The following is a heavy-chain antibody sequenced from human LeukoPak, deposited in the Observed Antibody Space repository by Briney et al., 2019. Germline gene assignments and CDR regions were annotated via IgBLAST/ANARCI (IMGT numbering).Heavy chain of an antibody. V-gene: IGHV4-61*02. CDR2: IYTSGST. D-gene: IGHD3-10*01. CDR3: ARSPRGIWIGELKFFDP. CDR1: GGSISSGSYY. J-gene: IGHJ5*02. Sequence: PSETLSLTCTVSGGSISSGSYYWSWLRQPAGKGLECIGRIYTSGSTNYNPSLKSRVTISVDTSKNQFSLKLSSVTAADTAVYYSARSPRGIWIGELKFFDPWGQGTLVTVSS.